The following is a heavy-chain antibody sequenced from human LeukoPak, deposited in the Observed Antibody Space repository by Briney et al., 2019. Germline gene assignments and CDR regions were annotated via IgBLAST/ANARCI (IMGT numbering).Heavy chain of an antibody. D-gene: IGHD1-26*01. CDR2: IDHSGST. CDR3: ARGKGIVGATSGLGYFDY. CDR1: GGSFSGYY. J-gene: IGHJ4*02. V-gene: IGHV4-34*01. Sequence: SETLSLTCAVYGGSFSGYYWSWIRQPPGKGLEWIGEIDHSGSTNYNPSLQSRVTISVDTSKNQFSLKLSSVTAADTAVYYCARGKGIVGATSGLGYFDYWGQGTLVTVSS.